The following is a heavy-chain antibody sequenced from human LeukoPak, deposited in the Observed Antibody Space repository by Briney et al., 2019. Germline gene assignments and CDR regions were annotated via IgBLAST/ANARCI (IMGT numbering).Heavy chain of an antibody. CDR3: ARDIWAVAADTGSSP. V-gene: IGHV3-30*03. CDR2: MSNSGENT. J-gene: IGHJ5*02. CDR1: GFTFSSYS. Sequence: GGSLRLSCAASGFTFSSYSMQWVRQTPGKGLEWVGIMSNSGENTFYGEAVKGRFTISRDNSQNTLYLQMNSLRPEDTAVYYCARDIWAVAADTGSSPWGQGTLVTVSS. D-gene: IGHD6-19*01.